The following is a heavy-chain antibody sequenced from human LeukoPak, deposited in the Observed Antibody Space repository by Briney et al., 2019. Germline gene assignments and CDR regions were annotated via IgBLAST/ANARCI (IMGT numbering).Heavy chain of an antibody. CDR3: AREAPWGYCSSSTCCFDY. V-gene: IGHV3-48*01. D-gene: IGHD2-2*01. Sequence: GGSLRLSCAASGFTFSRHSMSWVRQAPGKGLEWVSFISGRSSSVYYADSVKGRFTISRDNAKNSVYLQMSGLRAEDTAVYYCAREAPWGYCSSSTCCFDYWGQGTLVTVSS. CDR1: GFTFSRHS. CDR2: ISGRSSSV. J-gene: IGHJ4*02.